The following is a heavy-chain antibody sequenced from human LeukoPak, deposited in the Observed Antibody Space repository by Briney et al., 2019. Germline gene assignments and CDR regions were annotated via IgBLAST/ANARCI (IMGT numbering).Heavy chain of an antibody. J-gene: IGHJ4*02. CDR3: ATSDLATPGVIDC. CDR2: IHITVGT. CDR1: GGSIGSGSYY. V-gene: IGHV4-61*02. Sequence: SETLSLTCTVSGGSIGSGSYYWSWIRQPAGKTLEWIGRIHITVGTNYNPSLKSRVTISLDTSKNQFSLMVSPVTAADTAVYYCATSDLATPGVIDCWGQGTLVTVSS.